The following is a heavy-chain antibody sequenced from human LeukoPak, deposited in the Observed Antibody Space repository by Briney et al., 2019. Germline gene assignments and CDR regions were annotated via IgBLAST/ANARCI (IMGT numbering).Heavy chain of an antibody. D-gene: IGHD2-2*01. J-gene: IGHJ5*02. CDR3: ARDYEYCSSTSCSRWFDP. CDR1: GFTFSSYW. CDR2: IKQDGSEK. V-gene: IGHV3-7*01. Sequence: PGGSLRLSCTASGFTFSSYWMSWVRQAPGKGLEWVANIKQDGSEKYYVDSVKGRFTISRDNAKNSLYLQMNSLRAEDTAVYYCARDYEYCSSTSCSRWFDPWGQGTLVTVSS.